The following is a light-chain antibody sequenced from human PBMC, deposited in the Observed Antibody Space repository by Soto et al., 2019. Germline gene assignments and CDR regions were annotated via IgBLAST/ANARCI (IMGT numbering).Light chain of an antibody. CDR1: QNISSN. V-gene: IGKV3-15*01. CDR3: QTYNNWLWT. Sequence: EIVMTQSPATLSVSPGERATLSCRASQNISSNLAWYQQKPGQAPRVLIDGASTRATGIPARFSGSGSGTEFTLTISSLQSEDFSLYYCQTYNNWLWTFGQGTKVEIK. CDR2: GAS. J-gene: IGKJ1*01.